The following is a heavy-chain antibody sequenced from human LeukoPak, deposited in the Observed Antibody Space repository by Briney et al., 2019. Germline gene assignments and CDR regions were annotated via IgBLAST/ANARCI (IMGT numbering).Heavy chain of an antibody. CDR1: GGSISSYY. J-gene: IGHJ4*02. Sequence: PSETLSLTCTVSGGSISSYYWSWFRQPPGKGLEWIGYINYSGSTNYNPSLKSRVTISVDTSKNQFSLKLSSGTAADTAVYYCARQRRGYCGGDCSNSHFDYWGQGTLVTVSS. V-gene: IGHV4-59*08. D-gene: IGHD2-21*02. CDR2: INYSGST. CDR3: ARQRRGYCGGDCSNSHFDY.